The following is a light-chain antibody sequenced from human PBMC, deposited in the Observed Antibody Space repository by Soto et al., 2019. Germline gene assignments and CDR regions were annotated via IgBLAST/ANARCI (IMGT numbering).Light chain of an antibody. J-gene: IGKJ5*01. V-gene: IGKV3-11*01. CDR3: QQSSNWPT. Sequence: ETVLTQSPGNLSLSPGSMPTLSCRASQSVRNNLAWYQHKPGQAPRLLMYDASNRATGIPASFSGSGSGTDFPLTISRLQPEDFAVYYCQQSSNWPTFGQGTRLEIK. CDR2: DAS. CDR1: QSVRNN.